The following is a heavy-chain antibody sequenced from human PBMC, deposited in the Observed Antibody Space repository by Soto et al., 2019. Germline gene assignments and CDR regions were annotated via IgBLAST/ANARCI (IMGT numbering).Heavy chain of an antibody. Sequence: GGSLRLSCAASGFTFSDYYMSWIRQAPGKGLEWVSYISSSGSTIYYADSVKGRFTISRDNAKNSLYLQMNSLRAEDTGVYYCERGSTGIAAAMVDTWGLETLVNVSS. D-gene: IGHD6-13*01. CDR1: GFTFSDYY. V-gene: IGHV3-11*01. CDR3: ERGSTGIAAAMVDT. J-gene: IGHJ4*02. CDR2: ISSSGSTI.